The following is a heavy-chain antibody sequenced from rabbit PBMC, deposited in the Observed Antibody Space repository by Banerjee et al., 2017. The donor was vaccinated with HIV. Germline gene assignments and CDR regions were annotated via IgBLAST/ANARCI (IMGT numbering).Heavy chain of an antibody. V-gene: IGHV1S45*01. CDR2: IYAGSSGST. D-gene: IGHD4-1*01. Sequence: QEQLKESGGGLVKPGASLTLTCTASGFDFSSNAMCWVRQAPGKGLEWIACIYAGSSGSTYYANWAKGRFTISRTSSTTVALQMTSLTAADTATYFCARDLAGVIGWNFDLWGPGTLVTV. CDR1: GFDFSSNA. J-gene: IGHJ4*01. CDR3: ARDLAGVIGWNFDL.